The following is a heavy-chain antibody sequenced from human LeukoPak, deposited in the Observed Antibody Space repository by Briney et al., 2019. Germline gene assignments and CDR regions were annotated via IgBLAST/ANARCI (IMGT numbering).Heavy chain of an antibody. Sequence: ASVKVSCKASGYTFTSYAMHWVRQAPGQRLEWMGWINAGNGNTKYSQKFQGRVTITRDTSASTAYMELSSLRSEDTAVYYCARDHRLWFGELYYFDYWGQGTLVTVSS. D-gene: IGHD3-10*01. V-gene: IGHV1-3*01. CDR3: ARDHRLWFGELYYFDY. CDR2: INAGNGNT. CDR1: GYTFTSYA. J-gene: IGHJ4*02.